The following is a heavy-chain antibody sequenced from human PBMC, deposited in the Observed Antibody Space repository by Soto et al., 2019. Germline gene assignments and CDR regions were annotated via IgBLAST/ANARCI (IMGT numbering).Heavy chain of an antibody. D-gene: IGHD3-10*01. Sequence: QLQLQESGPGLVKPSETLSLTCTVSGGSISSSSYYWGWIRQPPGKGLEWIGSIYYSGSTYYNPSLKSRVSISVDTSKNQCSLKLSSVTAADTAVYYCARPSYGSGSYYQRSIYFQHWGQGTLVTVSS. CDR1: GGSISSSSYY. J-gene: IGHJ1*01. CDR2: IYYSGST. V-gene: IGHV4-39*01. CDR3: ARPSYGSGSYYQRSIYFQH.